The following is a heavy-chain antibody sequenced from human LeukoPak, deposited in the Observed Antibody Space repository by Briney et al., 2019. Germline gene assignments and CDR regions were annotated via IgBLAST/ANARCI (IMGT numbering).Heavy chain of an antibody. V-gene: IGHV3-48*02. J-gene: IGHJ6*02. D-gene: IGHD1-26*01. CDR2: ISSSSSTI. Sequence: GGSLRLSCAASGFTFSSYSMNWVRQAPGKGLEWVSYISSSSSTIYYADSVKGRFTISRDNAKNSLYLQMNSLRDEDTAVYYCASSPSESYYYYGMDVWGQGTTVTVSS. CDR3: ASSPSESYYYYGMDV. CDR1: GFTFSSYS.